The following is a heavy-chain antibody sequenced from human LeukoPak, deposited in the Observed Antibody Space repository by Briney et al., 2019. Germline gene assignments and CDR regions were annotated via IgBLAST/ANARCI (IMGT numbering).Heavy chain of an antibody. J-gene: IGHJ4*02. CDR1: EFTFSSYW. V-gene: IGHV3-48*04. CDR3: ARDWRHQFYDY. Sequence: GGSLRLSCVASEFTFSSYWMHWVRQAPGKGLEWVSYISPSGSTTFYADSVKGRFTISRDNAQNSLYLQMNSLRAEDSAVYYCARDWRHQFYDYWGQGILVTVSS. CDR2: ISPSGSTT. D-gene: IGHD3-3*01.